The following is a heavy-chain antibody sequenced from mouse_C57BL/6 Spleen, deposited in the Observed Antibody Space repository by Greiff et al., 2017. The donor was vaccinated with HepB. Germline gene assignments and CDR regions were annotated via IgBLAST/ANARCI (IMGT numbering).Heavy chain of an antibody. CDR1: GYTFTSYW. CDR2: IDPSDSYT. CDR3: ARDPYYGSSPYAMDY. D-gene: IGHD1-1*01. V-gene: IGHV1-69*01. J-gene: IGHJ4*01. Sequence: QQSCKASGYTFTSYWMHWVKQRPGQGLEWIGEIDPSDSYTNYNQKFKGKSTLTVDKSSSTAYMQLSSLTSEDSAVYYCARDPYYGSSPYAMDYWGQGTSVTVSS.